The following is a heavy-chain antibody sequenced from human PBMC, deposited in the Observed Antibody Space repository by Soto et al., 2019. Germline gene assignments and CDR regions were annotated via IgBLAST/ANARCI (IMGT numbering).Heavy chain of an antibody. CDR1: GFTFSAFW. CDR3: XXXLXPPGEFFYDAFDV. D-gene: IGHD2-21*01. J-gene: IGHJ3*01. CDR2: IKRDGTVT. V-gene: IGHV3-7*02. Sequence: EVQLVESGGGLVQPGESLRLSCAASGFTFSAFWMTWLRQAPGKGLEWVANIKRDGTVTHYGDSVEGRCTLSRDNAQXXXXXXXXXXXXXXXXXXXXXXXLXPPGEFFYDAFDVWGQGTFVTVSS.